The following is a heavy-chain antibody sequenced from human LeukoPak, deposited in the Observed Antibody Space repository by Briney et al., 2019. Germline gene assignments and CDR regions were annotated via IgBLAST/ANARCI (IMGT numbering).Heavy chain of an antibody. CDR2: ISAYNGNT. V-gene: IGHV1-18*01. Sequence: GASVKVSRKASGYTFTSYGISWVRQAPGQGLEWMGWISAYNGNTNYAQKLQGRVTMTTDTSTSTAYMELRSLRSDDTAVYYCAREATCSSTSCSVDYWGQGTLVTVSS. CDR1: GYTFTSYG. D-gene: IGHD2-2*01. J-gene: IGHJ4*02. CDR3: AREATCSSTSCSVDY.